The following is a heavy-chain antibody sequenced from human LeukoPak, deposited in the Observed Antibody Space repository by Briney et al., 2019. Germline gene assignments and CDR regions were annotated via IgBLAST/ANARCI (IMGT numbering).Heavy chain of an antibody. CDR1: EGTFSSYA. V-gene: IGHV1-69*05. CDR3: ARCRMYCYYMEV. Sequence: SVKLSCMASEGTFSSYAISWVRQAPGKGLEWMGGIIPISGKANYAQKFQGRVTITTDESTSTAYMELSSLRAEYKARYYCARCRMYCYYMEVWAEGTTVTVSS. J-gene: IGHJ6*03. D-gene: IGHD2-15*01. CDR2: IIPISGKA.